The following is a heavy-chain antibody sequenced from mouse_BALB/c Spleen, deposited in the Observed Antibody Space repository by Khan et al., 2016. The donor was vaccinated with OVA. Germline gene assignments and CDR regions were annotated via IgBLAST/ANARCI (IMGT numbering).Heavy chain of an antibody. CDR1: GYTFTSYT. Sequence: QVQLKESGAELARPGASVKMSCKASGYTFTSYTMHWVKQRPGQGLEWIRYINPSSGYTKYNQKFKDKATLTADKSSSTAYMQLRSLTSEDSAVYYCARTHERWGQGTTLTVSS. V-gene: IGHV1-4*01. CDR2: INPSSGYT. J-gene: IGHJ2*01. CDR3: ARTHER.